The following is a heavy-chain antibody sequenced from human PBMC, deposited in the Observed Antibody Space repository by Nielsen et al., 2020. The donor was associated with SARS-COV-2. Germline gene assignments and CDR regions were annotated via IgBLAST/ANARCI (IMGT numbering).Heavy chain of an antibody. Sequence: ASVQVSCKASGYTFTTYALNWVRQAPGQGLEWMGWINTNTGSPSYARDFTGRLVFSLDTSVSTAYLQISSLQPEDTAVYYCATICFAESSTRSFDYWGQGTLVTVSS. D-gene: IGHD3-10*01. J-gene: IGHJ4*02. V-gene: IGHV7-4-1*02. CDR3: ATICFAESSTRSFDY. CDR2: INTNTGSP. CDR1: GYTFTTYA.